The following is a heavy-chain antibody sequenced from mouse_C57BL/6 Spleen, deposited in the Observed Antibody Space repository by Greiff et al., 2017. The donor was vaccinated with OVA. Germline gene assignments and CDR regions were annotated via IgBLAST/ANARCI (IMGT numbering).Heavy chain of an antibody. Sequence: QVQLQRSGPELVKPGASVKISCKASGYAFSSSWMNWVKQRPGKGLEWIGRIYPGDGDTNYNGKFKGKATLTADKSSSTAYMQLSSLTSEDSAVYFCARSYYGSSYRYWGQGTTLTVSS. CDR1: GYAFSSSW. D-gene: IGHD1-1*01. V-gene: IGHV1-82*01. CDR2: IYPGDGDT. CDR3: ARSYYGSSYRY. J-gene: IGHJ2*01.